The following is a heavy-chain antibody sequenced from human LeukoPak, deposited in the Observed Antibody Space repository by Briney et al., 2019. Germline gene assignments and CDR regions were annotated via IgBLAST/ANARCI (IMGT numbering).Heavy chain of an antibody. CDR1: GFTFSSYA. CDR2: IKSKTDGGTT. J-gene: IGHJ3*02. V-gene: IGHV3-15*01. D-gene: IGHD2-15*01. Sequence: PGGSLRLSCAASGFTFSSYAMSWVRQAPGKGLEWVGRIKSKTDGGTTDYAAPVKGRFTISRDDSKNTLYLQMNSLKTEDTAVYYCTTKYCSGGSCYGSEAFDIWGQGTMVTVSS. CDR3: TTKYCSGGSCYGSEAFDI.